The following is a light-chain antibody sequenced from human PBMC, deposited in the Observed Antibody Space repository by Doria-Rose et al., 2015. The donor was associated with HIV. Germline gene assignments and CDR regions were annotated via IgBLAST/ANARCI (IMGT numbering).Light chain of an antibody. CDR1: QGISRY. Sequence: DIQVTQSPSFLSASVGVRATITCRASQGISRYLAWYQQKPGKAPTLLIFGASTLQSGVPSRFSGSGSGTEFTLTISSLQPEDFATYYCQQFDSFPRTFGQGTKVELK. J-gene: IGKJ1*01. CDR3: QQFDSFPRT. CDR2: GAS. V-gene: IGKV1-9*01.